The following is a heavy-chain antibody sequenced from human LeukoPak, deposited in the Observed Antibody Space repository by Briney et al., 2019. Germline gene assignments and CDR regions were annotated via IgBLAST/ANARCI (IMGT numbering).Heavy chain of an antibody. CDR3: AEERRELRS. D-gene: IGHD3-10*01. CDR1: GYTFSIDA. Sequence: PGGSLRLSCAASGYTFSIDAMTSGRQAPGKGLEWVSAISGSANNTYYADSVKGRFTVSRDNSKNTFYLQINPRRAEDTAVFFCAEERRELRSWGQGTLVTVSS. V-gene: IGHV3-23*01. CDR2: ISGSANNT. J-gene: IGHJ4*02.